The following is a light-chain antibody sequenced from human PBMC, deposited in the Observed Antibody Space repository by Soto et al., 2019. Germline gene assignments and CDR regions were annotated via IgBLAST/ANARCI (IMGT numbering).Light chain of an antibody. Sequence: QSVLTQPPSASGTPGQRVTISCSGSSSNIGSNTVNWYQQLPGTAPKLLIYSNNQRPSGVPDRFSGSKSGTSASLAISGLQSEDEADYYCSLYTSENTYVFGTGTKVTVL. J-gene: IGLJ1*01. CDR2: SNN. V-gene: IGLV1-44*01. CDR1: SSNIGSNT. CDR3: SLYTSENTYV.